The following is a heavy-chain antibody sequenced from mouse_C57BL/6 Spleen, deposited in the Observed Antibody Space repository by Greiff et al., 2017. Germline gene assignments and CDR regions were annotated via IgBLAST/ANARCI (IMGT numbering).Heavy chain of an antibody. V-gene: IGHV5-9-1*02. CDR3: TREANYYGSSYWFAY. CDR1: GFTFSSYA. D-gene: IGHD1-1*01. Sequence: EVKLMASGEGLVKPGGSLKLSCAASGFTFSSYAMSWVRQTPEKRLEWVAYLSSGGDYLYYAGTVKGRFTISRDNARNTLYLQMSSLKSEDTAMYYCTREANYYGSSYWFAYWGQGSLVTVSA. CDR2: LSSGGDYL. J-gene: IGHJ3*01.